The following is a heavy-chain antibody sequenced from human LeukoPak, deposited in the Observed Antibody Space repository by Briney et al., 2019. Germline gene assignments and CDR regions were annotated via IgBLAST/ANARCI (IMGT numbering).Heavy chain of an antibody. Sequence: GSSVKVSCKASGGTFSSYAISWVRQAPGQGLEWMGGIIPIFGTANYAQKFQGGVTITTDESTSTAYMELSSLRSEDTAVYYCARGIAAAYYNWFDPWGQGTLVTVSS. CDR2: IIPIFGTA. V-gene: IGHV1-69*05. J-gene: IGHJ5*02. CDR3: ARGIAAAYYNWFDP. D-gene: IGHD6-25*01. CDR1: GGTFSSYA.